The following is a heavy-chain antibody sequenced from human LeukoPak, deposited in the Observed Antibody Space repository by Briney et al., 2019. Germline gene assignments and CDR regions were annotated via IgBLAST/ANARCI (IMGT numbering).Heavy chain of an antibody. CDR1: GGSFSGYY. CDR3: ARSIAAAGYKYNWFDP. V-gene: IGHV4-34*01. CDR2: INHSGST. D-gene: IGHD6-13*01. Sequence: SETLSLTCAVYGGSFSGYYWSWIRQPPGKGLEWIGEINHSGSTNYNPSLKGRVTISVDTSKNQFSLKLSSVTAADTAVYYCARSIAAAGYKYNWFDPWGQGTLVTVSS. J-gene: IGHJ5*02.